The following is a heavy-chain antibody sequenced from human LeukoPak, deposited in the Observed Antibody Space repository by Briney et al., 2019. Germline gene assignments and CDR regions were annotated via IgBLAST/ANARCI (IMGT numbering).Heavy chain of an antibody. Sequence: GGSLRLSCAASGFTFSSYSMNWVRQAPGKGLEWVSSISSSSSYIYYADSVKGRFTISRDNAKNSLYLQMNSLRAEDTAVYYCARMRLRFLEWLLFEGFDYWGQGTLVTVSS. CDR1: GFTFSSYS. CDR3: ARMRLRFLEWLLFEGFDY. V-gene: IGHV3-21*01. D-gene: IGHD3-3*01. J-gene: IGHJ4*02. CDR2: ISSSSSYI.